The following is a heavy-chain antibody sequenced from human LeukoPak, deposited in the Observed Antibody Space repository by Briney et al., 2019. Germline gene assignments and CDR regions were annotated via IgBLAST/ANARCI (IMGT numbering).Heavy chain of an antibody. CDR3: ARSIAVAGRWDYFDY. CDR2: INHGGST. J-gene: IGHJ4*02. CDR1: GGSFSGYY. Sequence: SETLSLTCAVYGGSFSGYYWSWIRQPPGKGLEWIGEINHGGSTNYNPSLKSRVTISVDTSKNQFSLKLSSVTAADTAVYYCARSIAVAGRWDYFDYWGQGTLVTVSS. V-gene: IGHV4-34*01. D-gene: IGHD6-19*01.